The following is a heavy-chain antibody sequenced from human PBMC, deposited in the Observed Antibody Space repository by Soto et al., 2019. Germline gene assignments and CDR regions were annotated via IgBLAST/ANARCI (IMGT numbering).Heavy chain of an antibody. V-gene: IGHV3-30-3*01. CDR1: GFTFSSYA. CDR2: ISYDGSNK. D-gene: IGHD1-26*01. CDR3: ARDNVMRVSGSYYDDY. J-gene: IGHJ4*02. Sequence: GGSLRLSCAASGFTFSSYAMHWVRQAPGKGLEWVAVISYDGSNKYYADSVKGRFTISRDNSKNTLYLQMNSLRAEDTAVYYCARDNVMRVSGSYYDDYWGQGTLVTVSS.